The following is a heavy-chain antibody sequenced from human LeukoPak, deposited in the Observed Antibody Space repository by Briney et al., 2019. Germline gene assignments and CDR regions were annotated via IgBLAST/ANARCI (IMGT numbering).Heavy chain of an antibody. D-gene: IGHD1-20*01. CDR3: AKALLTGTYYYYAMDV. J-gene: IGHJ6*02. CDR2: ISYDGSNK. Sequence: GGSLRLSCAASGFTFSTYGVHWVRQAPGKGLEWVAVISYDGSNKYYADSVKGRFTISRDNSKNKLYLQMNSLRAEDTAVYHCAKALLTGTYYYYAMDVWGQGTTVTVSS. CDR1: GFTFSTYG. V-gene: IGHV3-30*18.